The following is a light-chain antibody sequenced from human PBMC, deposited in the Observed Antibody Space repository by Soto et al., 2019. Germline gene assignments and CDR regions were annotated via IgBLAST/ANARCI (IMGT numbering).Light chain of an antibody. V-gene: IGKV3-20*01. CDR3: QQYGSSPSALFT. J-gene: IGKJ3*01. CDR2: GAS. Sequence: EMVVTQSPGTLSLSPGERATLSCRASQSVSSSYLAWYQQKPGQAPRLLIYGASSRATGIPDRFSGSGSGTDFTLTISRLEPEDFAVYYCQQYGSSPSALFTFGPGTKVDIK. CDR1: QSVSSSY.